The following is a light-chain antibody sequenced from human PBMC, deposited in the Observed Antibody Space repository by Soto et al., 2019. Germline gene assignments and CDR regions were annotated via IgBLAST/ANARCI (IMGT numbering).Light chain of an antibody. V-gene: IGKV3-15*01. Sequence: EIVMTQSPATLSVSPGERATLSCRASQSVSSNLAWYQQKPGQAPRLVIYGASTRATGIPARFSGSGSGTEFTLTISSLQSEDFAVYYCQMYNTWPPYTFRQGTKLEIK. J-gene: IGKJ2*01. CDR2: GAS. CDR1: QSVSSN. CDR3: QMYNTWPPYT.